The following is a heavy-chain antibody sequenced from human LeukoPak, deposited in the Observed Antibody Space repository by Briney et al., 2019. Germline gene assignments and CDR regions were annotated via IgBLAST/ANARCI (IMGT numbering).Heavy chain of an antibody. CDR1: GFTFSSYA. V-gene: IGHV3-30-3*01. CDR3: ASNLPGCSYGVDY. D-gene: IGHD5-18*01. J-gene: IGHJ4*02. CDR2: ISYDGSNK. Sequence: GRSLRLSCAASGFTFSSYAMHWVRQAPGKGLEWVAVISYDGSNKYYADSVKGRFTISRDNSKNTLYLQMNSLRAEDTAVYYCASNLPGCSYGVDYWGQGTLVTVSS.